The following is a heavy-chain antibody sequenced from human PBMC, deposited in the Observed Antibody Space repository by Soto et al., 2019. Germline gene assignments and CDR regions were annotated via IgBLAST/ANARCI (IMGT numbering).Heavy chain of an antibody. CDR2: ISGSGGST. V-gene: IGHV3-23*01. CDR3: AKYGSGIYYYYYGMDV. D-gene: IGHD3-10*01. J-gene: IGHJ6*02. CDR1: GFTFSCYA. Sequence: GGSLRLSCAASGFTFSCYAMSWVRQAPGKGLEWVSAISGSGGSTYYADSVKGRFTISRDNSKNTLYLQMNSLRAEDTAVYYCAKYGSGIYYYYYGMDVWGQGTTVTVSS.